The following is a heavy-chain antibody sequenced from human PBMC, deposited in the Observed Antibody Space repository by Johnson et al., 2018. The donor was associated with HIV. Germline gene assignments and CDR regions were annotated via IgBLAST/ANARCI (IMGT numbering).Heavy chain of an antibody. CDR2: ISYDGTDK. CDR1: GFTFNDYD. V-gene: IGHV3-30*03. J-gene: IGHJ3*02. D-gene: IGHD3-22*01. Sequence: QEQLVESGGGVARPGGSLRLSCAASGFTFNDYDMSWVRQVPGKGLEWVAVISYDGTDKYYADSVKGRFTTSRDNSKNTLYLQMNSLRAEDTAVYYCARDSDSLYAFDIWGQGTMVTVSS. CDR3: ARDSDSLYAFDI.